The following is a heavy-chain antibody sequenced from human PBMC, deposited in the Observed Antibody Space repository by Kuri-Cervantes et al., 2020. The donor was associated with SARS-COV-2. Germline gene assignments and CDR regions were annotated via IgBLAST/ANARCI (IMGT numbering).Heavy chain of an antibody. CDR1: GFTFSSYA. CDR2: VGSNGGST. J-gene: IGHJ4*02. V-gene: IGHV3-64D*08. D-gene: IGHD2-2*02. CDR3: VKGYCSSTSCYRGGY. Sequence: GGSLRLSCSASGFTFSSYAMHWVRQAPGKGLEYVSAVGSNGGSTYYADSVKGRFTISRDNSKNTLYLQMSSLRAEDTAVYYCVKGYCSSTSCYRGGYWGQGTLVTVSS.